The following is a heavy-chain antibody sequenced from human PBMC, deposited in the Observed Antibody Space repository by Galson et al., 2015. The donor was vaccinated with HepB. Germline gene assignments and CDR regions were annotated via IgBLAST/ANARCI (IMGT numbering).Heavy chain of an antibody. Sequence: ETLSLTCTVSGGSISSSSYYWGWIRQPPGKGLEWIGSIYYSGSTYYNLSLKSRVTISVDTSKNQFSLKLSSVTAADTAVCYCARRSGYSGYEHDPHYNWFDPWGQGTLVTVSS. CDR3: ARRSGYSGYEHDPHYNWFDP. J-gene: IGHJ5*02. CDR2: IYYSGST. V-gene: IGHV4-39*01. CDR1: GGSISSSSYY. D-gene: IGHD5-12*01.